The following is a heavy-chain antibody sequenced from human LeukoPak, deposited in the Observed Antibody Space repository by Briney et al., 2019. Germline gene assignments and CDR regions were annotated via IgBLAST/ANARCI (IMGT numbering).Heavy chain of an antibody. CDR3: ARDSNGSGSWTQDY. D-gene: IGHD3-10*01. Sequence: ASVKVSCKASGYTFTGYYMHWVRQAPGQGLEWMGWINPNSGGTNYAQKFQGRVTMTRDTSISTAYMELSRLRSDDTAVYYCARDSNGSGSWTQDYWGQGTLVTVSS. J-gene: IGHJ4*02. V-gene: IGHV1-2*02. CDR1: GYTFTGYY. CDR2: INPNSGGT.